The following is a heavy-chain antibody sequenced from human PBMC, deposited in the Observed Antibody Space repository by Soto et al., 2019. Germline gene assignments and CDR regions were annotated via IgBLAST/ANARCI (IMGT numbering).Heavy chain of an antibody. D-gene: IGHD3-22*01. V-gene: IGHV1-69*13. CDR3: ARGSVGIAMIERLDC. CDR1: GGTFSSYA. Sequence: SVKVSCKASGGTFSSYAISWVRQAPGQGLEWMGGIIPIFGTANYAQKFQGRVTITADESTSTAYMELSSLRSADTAVYYCARGSVGIAMIERLDCWGQGTLVTVSS. J-gene: IGHJ4*02. CDR2: IIPIFGTA.